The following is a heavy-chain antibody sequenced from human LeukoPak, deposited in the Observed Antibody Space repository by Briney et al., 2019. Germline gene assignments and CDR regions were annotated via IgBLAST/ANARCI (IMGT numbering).Heavy chain of an antibody. Sequence: ASVKVSCKASGYTFTGYYMHWVRQAPGQGLEWMGRINPNSGGTNYAQKFQGRVTMTRDTSISTAYMELSRLRSDDTAVYYCARARAPYYDFWSGPDAFDIWGQGTMVTVSS. D-gene: IGHD3-3*01. CDR3: ARARAPYYDFWSGPDAFDI. J-gene: IGHJ3*02. V-gene: IGHV1-2*06. CDR2: INPNSGGT. CDR1: GYTFTGYY.